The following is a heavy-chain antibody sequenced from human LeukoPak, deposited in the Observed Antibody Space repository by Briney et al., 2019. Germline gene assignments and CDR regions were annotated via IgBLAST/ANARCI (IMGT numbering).Heavy chain of an antibody. D-gene: IGHD5-24*01. V-gene: IGHV3-23*01. Sequence: GGSLRLSCAASGFTFSTYGINWVRQAPGEGLEWVSGIGGSGIRVYYADSVKGRFAISRDNSKNTVYLRLSSLTVEDTAVYYCARDSRWALFDSWGQGTLVTVSS. J-gene: IGHJ4*02. CDR1: GFTFSTYG. CDR3: ARDSRWALFDS. CDR2: IGGSGIRV.